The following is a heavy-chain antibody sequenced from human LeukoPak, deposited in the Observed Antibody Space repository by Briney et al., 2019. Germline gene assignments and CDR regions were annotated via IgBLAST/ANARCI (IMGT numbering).Heavy chain of an antibody. CDR2: IYYSGST. V-gene: IGHV4-59*01. CDR3: VRGYCSGGSCYSLDP. CDR1: GGSISSYY. J-gene: IGHJ5*02. Sequence: LVKPSETLSLTCTVSGGSISSYYWSWIRQPPGKGLEWIGYIYYSGSTNYNPSLKSRVTISVDTSKNQFSLKLSSVTAADTAVYYCVRGYCSGGSCYSLDPWGQGTLVTVSS. D-gene: IGHD2-15*01.